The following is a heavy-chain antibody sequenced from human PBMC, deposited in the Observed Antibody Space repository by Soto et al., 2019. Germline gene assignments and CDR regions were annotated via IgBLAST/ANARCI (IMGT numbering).Heavy chain of an antibody. J-gene: IGHJ4*02. V-gene: IGHV4-30-2*01. Sequence: QLQLQESGSGLVKPSQTLSLTCAVSGGSISSGGYSWSWIRQPPGKGLEWIGYIFHSGSTSYNPSLKRRGTIPVYRSKNHFYLKLSSVTAADTAVYYCARNSTYGLDYWGQGTLVTVSS. D-gene: IGHD3-10*01. CDR2: IFHSGST. CDR3: ARNSTYGLDY. CDR1: GGSISSGGYS.